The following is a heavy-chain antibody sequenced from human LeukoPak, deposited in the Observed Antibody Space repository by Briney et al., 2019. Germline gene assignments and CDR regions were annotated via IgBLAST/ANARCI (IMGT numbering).Heavy chain of an antibody. D-gene: IGHD2-15*01. CDR2: TSYDGRNK. CDR3: ARDIVVVVAAKLSYEPYYYGMDV. J-gene: IGHJ6*02. CDR1: GFTFSSNA. Sequence: GGSLRLSCAASGFTFSSNAMHWVRQAPGRGLGWVAVTSYDGRNKYYADSVRGRFTISRDNSKNTLDLQMSSLRAEDTAVYYCARDIVVVVAAKLSYEPYYYGMDVWGQGTTVTVSS. V-gene: IGHV3-30*04.